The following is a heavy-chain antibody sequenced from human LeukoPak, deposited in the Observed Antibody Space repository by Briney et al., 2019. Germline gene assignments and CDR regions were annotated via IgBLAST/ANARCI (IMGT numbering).Heavy chain of an antibody. CDR3: ARSDGYGLVGI. CDR1: GGSIRSSSYN. CDR2: IYYSGST. V-gene: IGHV4-39*07. Sequence: SETLSLTYAVSGGSIRSSSYNWGWIRQPPGKGLEWIGSIYYSGSTYYNPSLKSRVTILIDTAKNHVSLNLSSVTAADTAVYYCARSDGYGLVGIWGQGTMVTVSS. D-gene: IGHD3-10*01. J-gene: IGHJ3*02.